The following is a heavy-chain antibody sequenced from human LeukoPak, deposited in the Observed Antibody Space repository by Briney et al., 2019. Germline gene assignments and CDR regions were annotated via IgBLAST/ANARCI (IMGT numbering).Heavy chain of an antibody. D-gene: IGHD2-15*01. J-gene: IGHJ6*02. CDR2: INTNTGNP. CDR1: GYTFTSYA. Sequence: ASVKVSCKASGYTFTSYAMNWVRQAPGQGLEWMGWINTNTGNPTYAQGFTGRFVFSLDTSVSTAYLQISSLKAEDTAVYYCAREKRMVASDYYYYYGMDVWGQGTTVTVSS. V-gene: IGHV7-4-1*02. CDR3: AREKRMVASDYYYYYGMDV.